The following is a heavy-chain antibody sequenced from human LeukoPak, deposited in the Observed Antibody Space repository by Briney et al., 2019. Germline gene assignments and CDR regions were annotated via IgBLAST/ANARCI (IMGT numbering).Heavy chain of an antibody. D-gene: IGHD3-9*01. CDR1: GYTVTRYG. V-gene: IGHV1-18*04. J-gene: IGHJ5*01. CDR2: ISAYNGNT. CDR3: ARGMYYDILTGYLNWFDP. Sequence: ASVKVSCKASGYTVTRYGISWVRQAPGQGLEWMGWISAYNGNTNYAQKLQGRVTMTTDTSTSTAYMELRSLRSDDTAVYYCARGMYYDILTGYLNWFDPWGQGTLVTVSS.